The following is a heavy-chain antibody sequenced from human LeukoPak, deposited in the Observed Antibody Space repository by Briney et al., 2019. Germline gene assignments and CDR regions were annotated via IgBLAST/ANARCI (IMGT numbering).Heavy chain of an antibody. CDR2: INSDGINT. Sequence: GGSLRLSCAASGFTFSNYWMHWVRQAPGKGLVWVSRINSDGINTSYADSVKGRFTISRDNAKNSLYLQMNSLRAEDMALYYCAKAPSYDILTGPDYWGQGTLVTVSS. CDR3: AKAPSYDILTGPDY. V-gene: IGHV3-74*01. D-gene: IGHD3-9*01. CDR1: GFTFSNYW. J-gene: IGHJ4*02.